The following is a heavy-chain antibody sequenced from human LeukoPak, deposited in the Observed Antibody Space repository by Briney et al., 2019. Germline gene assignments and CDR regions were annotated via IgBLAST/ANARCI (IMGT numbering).Heavy chain of an antibody. CDR3: ARRWGYCSGGSCSYYFDY. CDR2: IYYSGST. CDR1: GGSISSSSYY. Sequence: SETLSLTCTVSGGSISSSSYYWGWIRQPPGKGLEWIGSIYYSGSTYYHPSLKSRVTISVDTSKNQFSLKLSSVTAADTAVYYCARRWGYCSGGSCSYYFDYWGQGTLVTVSS. V-gene: IGHV4-39*01. J-gene: IGHJ4*02. D-gene: IGHD2-15*01.